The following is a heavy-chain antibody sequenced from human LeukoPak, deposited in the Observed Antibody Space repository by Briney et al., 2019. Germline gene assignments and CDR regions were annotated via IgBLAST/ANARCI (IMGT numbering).Heavy chain of an antibody. D-gene: IGHD6-19*01. CDR2: IKQDGSEK. J-gene: IGHJ3*02. Sequence: GGSLRLSCAASGFTFSSYWMSWVCQAPGKGPEWVANIKQDGSEKYNVDSVKGRFTISRDNAKNSLYLQMNSLRAEDTAVYYCARDRFYSSGNDAFDIWGQGKMVTVSS. CDR3: ARDRFYSSGNDAFDI. V-gene: IGHV3-7*01. CDR1: GFTFSSYW.